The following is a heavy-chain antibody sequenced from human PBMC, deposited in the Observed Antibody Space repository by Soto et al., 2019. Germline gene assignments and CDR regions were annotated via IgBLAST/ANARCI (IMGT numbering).Heavy chain of an antibody. D-gene: IGHD6-19*01. J-gene: IGHJ4*02. V-gene: IGHV4-4*02. CDR1: GGSISSSNW. CDR3: ARLPGAGGAGWQYYFDY. Sequence: SETLSLTCAVSGGSISSSNWWSWVRQPPGKGLEWIGEIYHSGSTNYNPSLKSRVTISVDKSKNQFSLKLSSVTAADTAVYYCARLPGAGGAGWQYYFDYWGQGTLVTVSS. CDR2: IYHSGST.